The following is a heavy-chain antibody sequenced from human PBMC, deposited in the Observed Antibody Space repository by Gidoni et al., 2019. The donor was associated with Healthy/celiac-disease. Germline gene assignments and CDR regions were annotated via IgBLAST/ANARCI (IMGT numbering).Heavy chain of an antibody. CDR3: ARVYSSSWEEYFDY. V-gene: IGHV3-21*01. Sequence: EVQLVESGGGLVKPGGSLRLSCAASGFTFRSYSMNWVRQAPGKGLEWCHSISSSSINIYYADSVKGRFTISRDNAKNSLYLQMNSLRAEDTAVYYCARVYSSSWEEYFDYWGQGTLVTVSS. J-gene: IGHJ4*02. D-gene: IGHD6-13*01. CDR1: GFTFRSYS. CDR2: ISSSSINI.